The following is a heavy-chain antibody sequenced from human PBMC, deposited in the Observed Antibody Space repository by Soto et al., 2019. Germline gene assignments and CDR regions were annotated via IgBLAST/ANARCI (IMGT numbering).Heavy chain of an antibody. D-gene: IGHD5-18*01. J-gene: IGHJ4*02. V-gene: IGHV1-2*04. CDR3: ARDLDTAMVNLIVY. CDR2: INPNSGGT. Sequence: ASVKVSCKASGYTFTGHYMHWVRQAPGQGLEWMGWINPNSGGTNYAQKFQGWVTMTRDTSISTAYMELSRLRSDDSAVYYCARDLDTAMVNLIVYWGQGTLVTVSS. CDR1: GYTFTGHY.